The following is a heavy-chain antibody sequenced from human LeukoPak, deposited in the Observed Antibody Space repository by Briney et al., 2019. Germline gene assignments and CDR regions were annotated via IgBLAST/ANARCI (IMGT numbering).Heavy chain of an antibody. CDR3: AKYWAAAGTSAFDI. D-gene: IGHD6-13*01. CDR2: ISSSSSTI. Sequence: PGGSLRLSCAASGFTFSSYSMNWVRQAPGKGLEWVSYISSSSSTIYYADSVKGRFTISRDNFENTLYLQMNSLRAEDTAVYYCAKYWAAAGTSAFDIWGQGTMVTVSS. V-gene: IGHV3-48*01. CDR1: GFTFSSYS. J-gene: IGHJ3*02.